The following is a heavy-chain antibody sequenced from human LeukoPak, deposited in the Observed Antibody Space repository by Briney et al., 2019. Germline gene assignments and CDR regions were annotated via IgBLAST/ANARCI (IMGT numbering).Heavy chain of an antibody. CDR2: ISHSGST. CDR3: ARGFLIPPYIVLMAYSSGWYWHYFDY. Sequence: PSETLSLTCAVYGGSFSGYYWSWIRQPPGKGLEWNGEISHSGSTNYNPSLKSRVTISVDTSKNQFSLKLSSVTAADTAVYYCARGFLIPPYIVLMAYSSGWYWHYFDYWGQGTLVTVSS. V-gene: IGHV4-34*01. D-gene: IGHD6-19*01. CDR1: GGSFSGYY. J-gene: IGHJ4*02.